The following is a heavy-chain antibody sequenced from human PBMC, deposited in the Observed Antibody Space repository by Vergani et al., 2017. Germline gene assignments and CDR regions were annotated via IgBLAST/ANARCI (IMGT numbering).Heavy chain of an antibody. V-gene: IGHV4-34*01. Sequence: QVQLQQWGAGLLKPSETLSLTCAVYGGSFSGYYWSWIRQPPGKGLEWIGEINHSGSTNYNPSLKSRVTISVDTSKNQFSLKLSSVTAADTAVYYCARDVDTAMAPPGRYYGMDVWGQGTTVTVSS. J-gene: IGHJ6*02. CDR1: GGSFSGYY. CDR3: ARDVDTAMAPPGRYYGMDV. D-gene: IGHD5-18*01. CDR2: INHSGST.